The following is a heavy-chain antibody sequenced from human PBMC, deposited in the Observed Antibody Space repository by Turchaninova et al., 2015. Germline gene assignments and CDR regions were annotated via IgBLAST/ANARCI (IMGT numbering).Heavy chain of an antibody. CDR1: GFFFSIFA. CDR2: INNNGGST. CDR3: VKGTNGAKFYGMDV. V-gene: IGHV3-64D*06. D-gene: IGHD4/OR15-4a*01. J-gene: IGHJ6*02. Sequence: EGQLVESGGGWVQPGGSLRVCCSGSGFFFSIFAMNWVRQAPGKGLEYVSAINNNGGSTDYADSVKGRFTIFRDNSKNTLHLQMSSVKSEDTAIYYCVKGTNGAKFYGMDVWGQGTTVTVSS.